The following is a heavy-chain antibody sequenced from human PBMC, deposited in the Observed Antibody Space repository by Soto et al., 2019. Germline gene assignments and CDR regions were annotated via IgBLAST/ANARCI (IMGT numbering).Heavy chain of an antibody. D-gene: IGHD3-9*01. CDR2: IIPIFGTA. V-gene: IGHV1-69*13. J-gene: IGHJ4*02. CDR3: ARDSTPPYDILTGYYMAYYFDY. Sequence: ASVKVSCKASGGTFSSYAISWVRQAPGQGLEWMGGIIPIFGTANYAQKFQGRVTITADESTSTAYMELSSLRSEDTAVYYCARDSTPPYDILTGYYMAYYFDYWGQG. CDR1: GGTFSSYA.